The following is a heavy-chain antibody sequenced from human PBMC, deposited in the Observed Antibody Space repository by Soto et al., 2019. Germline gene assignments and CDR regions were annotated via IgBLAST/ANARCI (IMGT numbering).Heavy chain of an antibody. D-gene: IGHD6-19*01. CDR2: ISSDGSEK. V-gene: IGHV3-7*01. CDR1: GYTFTVHW. CDR3: ARDRGWYTFDY. Sequence: GGSLRLSCTASGYTFTVHWMSWVRQAPGGGLEWVAGISSDGSEKYYVDSVKGRFTISRDNTKNSLSLQMNSLRSEDTAVYFCARDRGWYTFDYWGQGTPVTVSS. J-gene: IGHJ4*02.